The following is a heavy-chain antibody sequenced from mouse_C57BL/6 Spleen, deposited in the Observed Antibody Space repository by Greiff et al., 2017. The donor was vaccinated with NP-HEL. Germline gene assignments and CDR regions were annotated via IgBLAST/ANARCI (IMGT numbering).Heavy chain of an antibody. CDR3: ARTTVVDPWFAY. V-gene: IGHV14-3*01. CDR1: GFNIKNTY. J-gene: IGHJ3*01. CDR2: IDPANGNT. Sequence: EVKLVESVAELVRPGASVKLSCTASGFNIKNTYMHWVKQRPEQGLEWIGRIDPANGNTKYAPKFQGKATITADTSSNTAYLQLSSLTSEDTAIYYCARTTVVDPWFAYWGQGTLVTVSA. D-gene: IGHD1-1*01.